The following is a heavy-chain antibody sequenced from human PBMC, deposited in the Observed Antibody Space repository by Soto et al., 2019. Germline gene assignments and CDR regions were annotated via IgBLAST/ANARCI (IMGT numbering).Heavy chain of an antibody. Sequence: GGSLRLSCAASGFTFSSYAMHWVRQAPGKGLEWVAVISYDGSNKYYADSVKGRFTISRDNSKNTLYLQMNSLRAEDTAVYYCASIFAVDTAILLNYYGMDVWGQGTTVTVSS. CDR3: ASIFAVDTAILLNYYGMDV. CDR1: GFTFSSYA. J-gene: IGHJ6*02. D-gene: IGHD5-18*01. V-gene: IGHV3-30-3*01. CDR2: ISYDGSNK.